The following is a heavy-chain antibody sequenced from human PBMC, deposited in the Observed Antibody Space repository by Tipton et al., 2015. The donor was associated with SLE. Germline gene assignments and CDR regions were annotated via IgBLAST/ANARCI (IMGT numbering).Heavy chain of an antibody. CDR2: ISYDGSNK. CDR3: AKGEYSGYFDY. V-gene: IGHV3-30-3*02. Sequence: SLRLSCAASGFTFSSYAMHWVRQAPGKGLEWVAVISYDGSNKYYADSVKGRFTISRDNSKNTLYLQMNSLRAEDTAVYYCAKGEYSGYFDYWGQGTLVTVSS. D-gene: IGHD5-12*01. J-gene: IGHJ4*02. CDR1: GFTFSSYA.